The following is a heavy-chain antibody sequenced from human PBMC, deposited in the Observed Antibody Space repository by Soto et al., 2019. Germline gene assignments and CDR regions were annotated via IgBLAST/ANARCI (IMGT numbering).Heavy chain of an antibody. V-gene: IGHV1-69*13. J-gene: IGHJ4*02. D-gene: IGHD1-26*01. CDR2: IIPIFGTA. CDR3: ASKGRIWGSYWPY. CDR1: GGTFSSYA. Sequence: SVKVSCKASGGTFSSYAISWVRQAPGQGLEWMGGIIPIFGTANYAQKFQGRVTITADESTSTAYMELSSLRSEDTAVYYCASKGRIWGSYWPYWGQGTLVTVSS.